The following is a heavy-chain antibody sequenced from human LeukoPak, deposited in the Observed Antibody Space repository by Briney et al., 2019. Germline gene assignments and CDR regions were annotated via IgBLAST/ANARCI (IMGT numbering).Heavy chain of an antibody. D-gene: IGHD4-17*01. V-gene: IGHV3-48*03. Sequence: GGSLRLSCAASGFTFSSYEMNWVRQAPGKGLEWVSYISSSGSTIYYADSVKGRFTISRDNAKNSLYLQMNSLRAEDTAVYYCARETTTVTASGYYYYMDVWGKGTTVTISS. CDR2: ISSSGSTI. CDR3: ARETTTVTASGYYYYMDV. J-gene: IGHJ6*03. CDR1: GFTFSSYE.